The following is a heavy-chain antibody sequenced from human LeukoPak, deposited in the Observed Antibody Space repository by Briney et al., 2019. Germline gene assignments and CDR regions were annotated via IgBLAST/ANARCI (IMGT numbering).Heavy chain of an antibody. Sequence: PSETLSLTCSVSGGSITSSSYYWGWIRQPPGKGLEWIGEIYHSGSTNYNPSLKSRVTISVDKSKNQFSLKLSSVTAADTAVYYCARRGIGEYFDWSPWYFDLWGRGTLVTVSS. CDR3: ARRGIGEYFDWSPWYFDL. D-gene: IGHD3-9*01. V-gene: IGHV4-39*07. J-gene: IGHJ2*01. CDR2: IYHSGST. CDR1: GGSITSSSYY.